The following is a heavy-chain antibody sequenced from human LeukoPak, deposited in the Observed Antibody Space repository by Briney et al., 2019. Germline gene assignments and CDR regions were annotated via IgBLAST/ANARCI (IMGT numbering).Heavy chain of an antibody. Sequence: QPGGSLSLSCAASGFTFSSYAMTWVRQAPGKGLEWVSSISGSGVSTYYADSVKGRFTISRDNSENTLYLQMNSLRADDTALYYCAKADCNSSSCRTDYWGQGTLVTVSS. V-gene: IGHV3-23*01. CDR3: AKADCNSSSCRTDY. D-gene: IGHD2/OR15-2a*01. CDR1: GFTFSSYA. CDR2: ISGSGVST. J-gene: IGHJ4*02.